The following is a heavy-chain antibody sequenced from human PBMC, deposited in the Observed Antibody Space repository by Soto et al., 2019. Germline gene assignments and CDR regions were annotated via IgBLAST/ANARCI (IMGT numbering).Heavy chain of an antibody. CDR3: ARDGTFGAKGGSLDM. Sequence: SLRLSCAASVFTFRTYGMHWVRQAPVKGLEWVAIFWYDGSNKYYAESVKGRFTISRDNSKNTLYLQMNSLRAEDTAVYYCARDGTFGAKGGSLDMLGQGTMVNVSS. J-gene: IGHJ3*02. D-gene: IGHD3-16*01. CDR2: FWYDGSNK. CDR1: VFTFRTYG. V-gene: IGHV3-33*01.